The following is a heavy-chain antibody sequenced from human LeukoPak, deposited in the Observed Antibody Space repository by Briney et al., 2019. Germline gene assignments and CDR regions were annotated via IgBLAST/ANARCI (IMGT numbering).Heavy chain of an antibody. D-gene: IGHD3-22*01. Sequence: SETLSLTCSVSGGSISRYSWSWIRQPPGKGLEWIGYIYNSGTTNYNPSLKSRVTISVDTSKNQFSLRLSSVTAADTAVYYCAGGDSSGYNWLDPWGQGTLVTVSS. CDR1: GGSISRYS. V-gene: IGHV4-59*01. CDR2: IYNSGTT. J-gene: IGHJ5*02. CDR3: AGGDSSGYNWLDP.